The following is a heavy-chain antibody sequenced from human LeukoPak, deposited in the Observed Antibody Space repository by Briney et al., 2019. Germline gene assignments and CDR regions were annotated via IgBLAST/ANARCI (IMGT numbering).Heavy chain of an antibody. CDR3: ARLSIVGASPWY. CDR2: MNPNSGNT. J-gene: IGHJ4*02. D-gene: IGHD1-26*01. V-gene: IGHV1-8*01. CDR1: GYTFTSYD. Sequence: ASVKVSCKASGYTFTSYDINWVRQATGQGLEWMGWMNPNSGNTGYAQKFQGRVTMTRNTSISTAYMGLSSLRSEDTAVYYCARLSIVGASPWYWGQGTLVTVSS.